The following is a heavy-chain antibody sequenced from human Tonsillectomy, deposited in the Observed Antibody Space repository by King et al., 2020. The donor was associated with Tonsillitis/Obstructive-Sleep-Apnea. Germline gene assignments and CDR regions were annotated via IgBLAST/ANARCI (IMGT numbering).Heavy chain of an antibody. V-gene: IGHV1-2*06. CDR1: GYTFTGYY. CDR2: INPNSGGT. D-gene: IGHD3-3*01. CDR3: AREGFGVVIYNYYYMDV. Sequence: QLVQSGAEVKKPRASVKVSCKASGYTFTGYYMHWVRQAPGQGLEWMGRINPNSGGTKYAQKFQGRVTMTRDTSISTAYMELSRLRPDDTAVYYCAREGFGVVIYNYYYMDVWGKGTTVTVSS. J-gene: IGHJ6*03.